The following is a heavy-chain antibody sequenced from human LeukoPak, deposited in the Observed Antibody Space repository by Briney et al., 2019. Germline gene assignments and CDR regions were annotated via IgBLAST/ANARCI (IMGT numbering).Heavy chain of an antibody. CDR1: GVSISTSNW. V-gene: IGHV4-4*02. D-gene: IGHD6-19*01. Sequence: SETLSLTCAVSGVSISTSNWWSWVRQPPGKGLEWIGEIYHSGSTNYNPSLKSRVTISVDTSKNQFSLKLSSVTAADTAVYYCARGYGSGLFFDYWGLGTLVTVSS. J-gene: IGHJ4*02. CDR2: IYHSGST. CDR3: ARGYGSGLFFDY.